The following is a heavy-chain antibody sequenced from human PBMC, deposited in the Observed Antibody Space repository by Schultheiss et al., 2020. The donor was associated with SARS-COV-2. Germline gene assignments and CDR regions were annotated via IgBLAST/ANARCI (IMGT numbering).Heavy chain of an antibody. D-gene: IGHD2-15*01. CDR3: ARSGYCSGGSCYEESYYYYGMDV. Sequence: ASVKVSCKASGYTFTSYYMHWVRQAPGQGLEWMGIINPNGGSTSYAQKFQGRVTMTRDTSTSTVYMELSSLRSEDTAVYYCARSGYCSGGSCYEESYYYYGMDVWGQGTTVTVSS. V-gene: IGHV1-46*01. CDR2: INPNGGST. CDR1: GYTFTSYY. J-gene: IGHJ6*02.